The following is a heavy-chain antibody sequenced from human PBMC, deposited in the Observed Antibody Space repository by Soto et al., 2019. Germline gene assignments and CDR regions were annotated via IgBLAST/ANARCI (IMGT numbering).Heavy chain of an antibody. CDR3: ARGGVFFFAAPTNPFDY. Sequence: GASVKVSCKASGDTFNFYSINWVRQAPGLGLEWMGRMNPNSGNTGYAQKFQGRVTMTRNTSISTAYMELSSLRSEDTAVYYCARGGVFFFAAPTNPFDYWGQGTLVTVSS. V-gene: IGHV1-8*02. J-gene: IGHJ4*02. CDR1: GDTFNFYS. D-gene: IGHD3-10*01. CDR2: MNPNSGNT.